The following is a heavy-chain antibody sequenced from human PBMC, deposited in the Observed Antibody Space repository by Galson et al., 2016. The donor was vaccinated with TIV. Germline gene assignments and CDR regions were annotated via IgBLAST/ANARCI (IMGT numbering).Heavy chain of an antibody. Sequence: ETLSLTCSVSSSSISIIYYWGWIRQPPGKGLEWVGSVYHSGSTYYNPSLKSRVTIFLDTSKKQVSLKMNSLTAADTAIYYCARLRSRSSGFDWGPGTLVTVSS. J-gene: IGHJ4*02. V-gene: IGHV4-38-2*01. CDR1: SSSISIIYY. D-gene: IGHD3-22*01. CDR3: ARLRSRSSGFD. CDR2: VYHSGST.